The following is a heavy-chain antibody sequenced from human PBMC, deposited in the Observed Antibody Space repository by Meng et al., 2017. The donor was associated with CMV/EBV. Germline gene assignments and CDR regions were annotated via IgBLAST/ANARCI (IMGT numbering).Heavy chain of an antibody. V-gene: IGHV3-7*01. CDR1: GITFSDFL. CDR2: IGQDGSDK. D-gene: IGHD3-16*01. CDR3: AAGFWGA. Sequence: GGSLKISCTVSGITFSDFLMGWFRQAPGKGLAWVANIGQDGSDKNYVDSVKGRFTISRDNAKNSLYLQMNSLRVEDTAVYYCAAGFWGAWGQGTTVTVSS. J-gene: IGHJ6*02.